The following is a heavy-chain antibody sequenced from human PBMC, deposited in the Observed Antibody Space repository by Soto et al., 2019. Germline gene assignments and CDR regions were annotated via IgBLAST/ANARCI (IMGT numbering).Heavy chain of an antibody. J-gene: IGHJ6*02. V-gene: IGHV3-30*18. Sequence: GGSLRLSCAASGFTFSSYGMHWVRQAPGKGLEWVAVIPYDGSNKYYADSVKGRFTISRDNSKNTLYLQMNSLRAEDTAVYYCAKDPGWGAYYGMDVWGQGTTVTVSS. CDR3: AKDPGWGAYYGMDV. D-gene: IGHD1-26*01. CDR2: IPYDGSNK. CDR1: GFTFSSYG.